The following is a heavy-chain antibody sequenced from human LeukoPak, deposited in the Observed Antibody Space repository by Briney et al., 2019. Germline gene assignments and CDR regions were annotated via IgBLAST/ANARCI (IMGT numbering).Heavy chain of an antibody. Sequence: GGSLRLSCAASGFTFSDYTMNWVRQAPGKGLEWVSQISSRGSIIYYADSVKGRFTISRDNAKNSLYLQVNSLGDGDTAVYHCARGETRIVYWGQGTLVTVSS. CDR2: ISSRGSII. D-gene: IGHD2-15*01. V-gene: IGHV3-48*02. CDR1: GFTFSDYT. CDR3: ARGETRIVY. J-gene: IGHJ1*01.